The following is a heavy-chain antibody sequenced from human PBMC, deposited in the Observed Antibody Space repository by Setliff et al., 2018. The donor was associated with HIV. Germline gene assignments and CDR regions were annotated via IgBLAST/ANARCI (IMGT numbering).Heavy chain of an antibody. D-gene: IGHD3-16*01. J-gene: IGHJ3*02. CDR1: GGSFSGYN. V-gene: IGHV4-34*01. CDR3: VRGGSWGII. Sequence: SETLSLTCAVYGGSFSGYNWGCIRQPPGKGLEWIGSMHHSGGTYYNPSLKTRVTISLDTSKNQFSLNLSSVTAADTAVYYCVRGGSWGIIWGQGTVVTVSS. CDR2: MHHSGGT.